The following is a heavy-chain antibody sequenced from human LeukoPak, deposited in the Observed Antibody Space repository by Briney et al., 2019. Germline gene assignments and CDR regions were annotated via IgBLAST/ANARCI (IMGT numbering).Heavy chain of an antibody. Sequence: ASVKVSCKASGYTFSSYDINWVRQASGQGLEWMGWMNTNSDNTVYAQKFQGRVTMTRNTSISTAYMELSSLRSEDTAVYYCARASRLSLDFDYWGQGTLVTVSS. J-gene: IGHJ4*02. CDR3: ARASRLSLDFDY. V-gene: IGHV1-8*01. D-gene: IGHD2-8*01. CDR2: MNTNSDNT. CDR1: GYTFSSYD.